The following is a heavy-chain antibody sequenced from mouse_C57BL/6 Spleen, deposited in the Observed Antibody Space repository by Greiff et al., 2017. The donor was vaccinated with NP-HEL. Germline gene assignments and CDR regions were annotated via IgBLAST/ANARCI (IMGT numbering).Heavy chain of an antibody. CDR3: ARPYYYGSSSGFAY. D-gene: IGHD1-1*01. J-gene: IGHJ3*01. V-gene: IGHV5-17*01. Sequence: DVKLVESGGGLVKPGGSLKLSCAASGFTFSDYGMHWVRQAPEKGLEWVAYISSGSSTIYYADTVKGRFTISRDNAKNTLFLQLTSLRSEDTAMYYCARPYYYGSSSGFAYWGQGTLVTVSA. CDR2: ISSGSSTI. CDR1: GFTFSDYG.